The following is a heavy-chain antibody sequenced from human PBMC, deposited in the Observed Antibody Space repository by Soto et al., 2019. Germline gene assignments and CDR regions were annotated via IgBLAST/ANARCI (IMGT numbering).Heavy chain of an antibody. CDR3: GRGRSGQIVVFY. CDR1: GYTFTGHY. J-gene: IGHJ4*02. CDR2: IGPESGAT. V-gene: IGHV1-2*02. Sequence: GASVKVSCKASGYTFTGHYIHWVRQAPEQGPEWMGEIGPESGATRYAEKFQGRVTMTLDTSIPTVYMELKNLSPDDTAVYYCGRGRSGQIVVFYWGQGTPVTVSS. D-gene: IGHD1-26*01.